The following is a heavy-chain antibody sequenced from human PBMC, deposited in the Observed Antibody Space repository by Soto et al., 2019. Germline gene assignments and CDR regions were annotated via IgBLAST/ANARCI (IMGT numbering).Heavy chain of an antibody. J-gene: IGHJ4*02. D-gene: IGHD2-21*01. V-gene: IGHV3-11*01. CDR1: GFSFSDYY. CDR3: ARLLLRPGKFDY. Sequence: QVQLVESGGGLVKPGGSLRLSCAASGFSFSDYYMTWIRQAPGKGLEWISDISSSGDPTYYADSVRGRFTISRDNAKNSLDLQLNSLRGEDTAVYYCARLLLRPGKFDYWGQGTLVTVSS. CDR2: ISSSGDPT.